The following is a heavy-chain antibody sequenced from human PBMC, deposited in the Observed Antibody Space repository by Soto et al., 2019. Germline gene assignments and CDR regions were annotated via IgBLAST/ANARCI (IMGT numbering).Heavy chain of an antibody. J-gene: IGHJ6*02. V-gene: IGHV1-8*01. CDR2: MNPNSGNT. Sequence: QVQLLQSGAEVKKPGASVTVSCKASGYTFTFYDIHWVRQATGQGLEWMGWMNPNSGNTEYAQKFQGRVNMTGYTAISTAYMELSSLRSEDTAVYFCARVLKGVYYAMAVWGQGTTVTVSS. CDR1: GYTFTFYD. CDR3: ARVLKGVYYAMAV.